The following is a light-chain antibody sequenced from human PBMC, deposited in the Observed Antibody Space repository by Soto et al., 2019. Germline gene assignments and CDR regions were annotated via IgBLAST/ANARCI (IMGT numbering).Light chain of an antibody. J-gene: IGLJ1*01. CDR1: SSNIGPGFD. CDR2: GNT. Sequence: QSVLTQPPSVSGAPGQTVAISCTGTSSNIGPGFDVHWYQQLPGTAPKLVLYGNTIRPSGVPDRFSGSRSGSPASLVITGLRAEDEADYYCQSYDSSLTGSVFGTGTKVTVL. CDR3: QSYDSSLTGSV. V-gene: IGLV1-40*01.